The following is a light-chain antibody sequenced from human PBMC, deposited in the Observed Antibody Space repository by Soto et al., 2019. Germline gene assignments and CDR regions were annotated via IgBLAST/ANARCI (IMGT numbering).Light chain of an antibody. CDR1: QSISRF. V-gene: IGKV1-39*01. Sequence: DIHMTQSPSSLSASVGDRVTITCRASQSISRFLNWYQHKPGKAPELLMFAASNLESGVPSRFSGSGSGTEFTLTISSLQAEDFATYYCEQTDSTTHTFGQGTK. J-gene: IGKJ2*01. CDR2: AAS. CDR3: EQTDSTTHT.